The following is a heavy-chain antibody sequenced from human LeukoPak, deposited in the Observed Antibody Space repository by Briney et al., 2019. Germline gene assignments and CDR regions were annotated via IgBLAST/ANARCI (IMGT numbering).Heavy chain of an antibody. CDR3: ARRRYYHSSGYLD. CDR2: IYYSGRT. D-gene: IGHD3-22*01. J-gene: IGHJ1*01. V-gene: IGHV4-39*01. Sequence: PSETLSLTCTIFGESVSRSDSCWDWIRQPPGKGLEWNGTIYYSGRTYYSPSLKSRVTLSADMSNNQFSLTLSSGAPADTALYFCARRRYYHSSGYLDWGQGTLVTVSS. CDR1: GESVSRSDSC.